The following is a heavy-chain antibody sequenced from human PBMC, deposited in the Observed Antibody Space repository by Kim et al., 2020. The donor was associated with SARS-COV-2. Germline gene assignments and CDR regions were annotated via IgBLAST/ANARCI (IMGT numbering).Heavy chain of an antibody. CDR1: GYTFTSYG. D-gene: IGHD2-2*01. CDR2: ISAYNGNT. Sequence: ASVKVSCKASGYTFTSYGISWVRQAPGQGLEWMGWISAYNGNTNYAQKLQGRVTMTTDTSTSTAYMELRSLRSDDTAVYYCARAPMPSRYYYGMDVWGQGTTVTVSS. CDR3: ARAPMPSRYYYGMDV. V-gene: IGHV1-18*01. J-gene: IGHJ6*02.